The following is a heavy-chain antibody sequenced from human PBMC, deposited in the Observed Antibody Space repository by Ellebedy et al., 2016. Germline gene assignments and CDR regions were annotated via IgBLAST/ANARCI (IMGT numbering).Heavy chain of an antibody. J-gene: IGHJ4*02. D-gene: IGHD3-10*01. V-gene: IGHV1-46*01. Sequence: ASVKVSCXASGFTFSNYYMHWMRQAPGQGPEWVGSINPRGDDKNYAQKFRGRITMTRDTSTSTVYMELNSLRSEDTAVYYCVRDYSSGNIYNDGDFWGQGTLVTVSS. CDR1: GFTFSNYY. CDR3: VRDYSSGNIYNDGDF. CDR2: INPRGDDK.